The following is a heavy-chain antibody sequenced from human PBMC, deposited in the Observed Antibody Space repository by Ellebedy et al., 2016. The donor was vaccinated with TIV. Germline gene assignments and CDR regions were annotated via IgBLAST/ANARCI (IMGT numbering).Heavy chain of an antibody. J-gene: IGHJ4*02. V-gene: IGHV1-2*02. CDR3: VRDLTNYGSSSY. D-gene: IGHD4-17*01. Sequence: AASVKVSCKTSGYSFTDYHIHWMRQAPGQGLEWMGWIYPNSGDTKYAQKFQGRVTMTRDTSITTAYMELKRLTSDDTATYYCVRDLTNYGSSSYWGQGTLVTVSS. CDR1: GYSFTDYH. CDR2: IYPNSGDT.